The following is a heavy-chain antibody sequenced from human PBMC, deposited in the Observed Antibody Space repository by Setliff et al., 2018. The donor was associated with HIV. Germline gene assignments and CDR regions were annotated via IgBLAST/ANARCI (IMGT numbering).Heavy chain of an antibody. J-gene: IGHJ4*02. CDR3: ARDLAGAVATTGTVF. CDR2: ISRSSSST. D-gene: IGHD4-17*01. V-gene: IGHV3-48*01. CDR1: GFTFSNYS. Sequence: PGGSLRLSCAASGFTFSNYSMNWVRQAPGKGLEWVSYISRSSSSTVYADSVQGRFTISRDNAKNSLYLQMNSLKAEDTAVYHCARDLAGAVATTGTVFWGQGTLVTVSS.